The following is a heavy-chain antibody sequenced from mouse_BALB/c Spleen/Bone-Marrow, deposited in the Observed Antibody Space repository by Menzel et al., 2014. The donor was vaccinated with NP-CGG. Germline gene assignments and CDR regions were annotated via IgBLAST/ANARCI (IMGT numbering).Heavy chain of an antibody. CDR2: ISSGSSTI. D-gene: IGHD2-1*01. V-gene: IGHV5-17*02. CDR3: AREGDYGNYWYFDV. J-gene: IGHJ1*01. Sequence: DVMLVESGGGLVQPGGSRKLSCAASGFTFSSFGMHWVRQAPEKGLEWVAYISSGSSTIYYADTVKGRFTISRDNPKNTLFLQMTSLRSEDTAMYYCAREGDYGNYWYFDVWGAGTTVTVSS. CDR1: GFTFSSFG.